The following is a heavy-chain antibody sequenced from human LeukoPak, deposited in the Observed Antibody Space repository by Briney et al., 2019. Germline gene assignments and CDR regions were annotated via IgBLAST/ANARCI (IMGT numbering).Heavy chain of an antibody. CDR3: APTIVGATPYFDY. J-gene: IGHJ4*02. CDR2: IRYDGSRK. D-gene: IGHD1-26*01. Sequence: GGSLRLSCAASGFTFSNYGIDWVRQAPGKGLKWVAFIRYDGSRKYYADSVKGRFTISRDNSKNTLYLQVNSLRVEDTSVYYCAPTIVGATPYFDYWGQGTLVTVSS. V-gene: IGHV3-30*02. CDR1: GFTFSNYG.